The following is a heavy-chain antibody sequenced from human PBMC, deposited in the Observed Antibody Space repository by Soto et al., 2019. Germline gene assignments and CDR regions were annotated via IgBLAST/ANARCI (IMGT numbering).Heavy chain of an antibody. CDR1: GFSFSSYA. J-gene: IGHJ6*02. V-gene: IGHV3-23*01. CDR3: AKETGGSGYHSMDV. CDR2: ISNGGGGT. D-gene: IGHD3-3*01. Sequence: LRLSCAASGFSFSSYAMTWVRQAPGKGLEWVSGISNGGGGTYYTDSVKGRFIISRDNSKNTLYLQMNSLRVEDTAVYYCAKETGGSGYHSMDVWGQGTTVTVSS.